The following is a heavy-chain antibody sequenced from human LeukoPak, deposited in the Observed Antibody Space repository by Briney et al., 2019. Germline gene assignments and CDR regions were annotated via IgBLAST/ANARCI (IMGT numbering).Heavy chain of an antibody. CDR3: AKSGYNRFDY. D-gene: IGHD5-24*01. CDR2: MSGRGSGGST. J-gene: IGHJ4*02. Sequence: GGTLRLSCAGSGFTFSSSAMSWVRQAPGKGLEWVSSMSGRGSGGSTYYADSVKGRFTISRDNSKSTLYLQMNSLRAEDTAVYYCAKSGYNRFDYWGQGTLATVSS. V-gene: IGHV3-23*01. CDR1: GFTFSSSA.